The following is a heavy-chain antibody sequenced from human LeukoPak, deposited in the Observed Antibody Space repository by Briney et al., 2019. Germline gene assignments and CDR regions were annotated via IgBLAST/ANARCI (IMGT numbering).Heavy chain of an antibody. CDR3: ARDRLDIRITQYYYYGMDV. CDR2: IYHSGST. D-gene: IGHD3-10*01. CDR1: GGSISSSNYS. Sequence: PSETLSLTCTVSGGSISSSNYSWSWIRQPPGKGLEWIGSIYHSGSTYYNPSLKSRVTISVDTSKNQFSLKLSSVTAADTAVYYCARDRLDIRITQYYYYGMDVWGQGTTVTVSS. V-gene: IGHV4-39*07. J-gene: IGHJ6*02.